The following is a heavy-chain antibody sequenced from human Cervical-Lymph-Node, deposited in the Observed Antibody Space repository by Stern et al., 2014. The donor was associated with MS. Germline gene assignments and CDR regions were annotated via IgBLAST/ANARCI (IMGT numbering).Heavy chain of an antibody. CDR2: IKRDGSET. CDR1: GSTFSTSW. Sequence: EVQLEESGGGLVQPGGSQRLSCVASGSTFSTSWMSWVRQAPGTGLEWVANIKRDGSETYYLDSVKGRFTISRDNAKSSLYLEMNSLRAEDTAVYYCTRFLQSGWSDLFDSWGRGTLVTVSS. J-gene: IGHJ5*01. D-gene: IGHD6-19*01. CDR3: TRFLQSGWSDLFDS. V-gene: IGHV3-7*01.